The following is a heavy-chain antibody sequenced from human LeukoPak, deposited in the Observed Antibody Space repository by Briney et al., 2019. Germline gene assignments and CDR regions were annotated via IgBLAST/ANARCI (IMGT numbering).Heavy chain of an antibody. D-gene: IGHD4-23*01. Sequence: GGSLRLSCVGSGFIFSNYWIHWVRQAPGRGLVWVSRISTDGSSTNYADSVKGRFTISRDNAKNTAYLQMNSLRVEDTAVYYCARDVGYGGDWGQGTLVTVSS. CDR2: ISTDGSST. CDR1: GFIFSNYW. J-gene: IGHJ4*02. V-gene: IGHV3-74*01. CDR3: ARDVGYGGD.